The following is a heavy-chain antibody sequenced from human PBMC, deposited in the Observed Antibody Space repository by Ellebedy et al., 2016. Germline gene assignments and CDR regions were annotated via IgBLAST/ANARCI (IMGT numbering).Heavy chain of an antibody. V-gene: IGHV3-30-3*01. CDR3: ARDGYSGYVRGYFDY. J-gene: IGHJ4*02. Sequence: GGSLRLSCAASGFTFSSYAMHWVRQAPGKGLEWVAVISYDGSNKYYADSVKGRFTISRDNSKNTLYLQMNSLRAEDTAVYYCARDGYSGYVRGYFDYWGQGTLVTVSS. CDR1: GFTFSSYA. D-gene: IGHD5-12*01. CDR2: ISYDGSNK.